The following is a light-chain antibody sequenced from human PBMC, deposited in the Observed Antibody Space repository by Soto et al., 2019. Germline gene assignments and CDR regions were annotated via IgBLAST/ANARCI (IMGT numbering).Light chain of an antibody. J-gene: IGKJ3*01. CDR2: AAS. V-gene: IGKV1-39*01. CDR3: QQSYSTPFT. CDR1: QIISSY. Sequence: DIQMTQSPSSLSASVGDRVTITCRASQIISSYLNWYQQKPGKAPNLLIYAASSLQSGVPLRFSASGSGTDFTLTISSLQPEDFATYYCQQSYSTPFTFGPGTKVDIK.